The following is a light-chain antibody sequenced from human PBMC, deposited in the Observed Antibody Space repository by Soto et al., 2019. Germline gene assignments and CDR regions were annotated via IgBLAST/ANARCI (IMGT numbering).Light chain of an antibody. Sequence: HSALTQPASVSGSPGQSITISCTGTSSDVGSYNLVSWYQQHPGKAPKLMIYEATKRPSGVSNRFSGSKSGNTASLTISGLQAEDEADYYCCSYAGSVVFGGGTKLTVL. CDR3: CSYAGSVV. V-gene: IGLV2-23*01. CDR1: SSDVGSYNL. J-gene: IGLJ2*01. CDR2: EAT.